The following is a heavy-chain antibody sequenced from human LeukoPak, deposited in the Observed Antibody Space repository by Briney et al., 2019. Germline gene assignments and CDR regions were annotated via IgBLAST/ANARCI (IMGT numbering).Heavy chain of an antibody. J-gene: IGHJ5*02. D-gene: IGHD3-3*01. V-gene: IGHV4-39*07. CDR1: GGSIRSSYYY. CDR2: IYDSGST. Sequence: PSETLSLTCTVSGGSIRSSYYYWGWIRQPPGKGLEWIGSIYDSGSTNYNPSLKSRVTISVDTSKNQFSLKLSSVTAADTAVYYCATGYYRVNWFDPWGQGTLVTVSS. CDR3: ATGYYRVNWFDP.